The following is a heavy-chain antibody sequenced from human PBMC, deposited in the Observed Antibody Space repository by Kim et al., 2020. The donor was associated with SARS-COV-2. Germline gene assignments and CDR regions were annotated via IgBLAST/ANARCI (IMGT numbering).Heavy chain of an antibody. Sequence: ASVKVSCKASGYTFTSYAMNWVRQAPGQGLEWMGWINTNTGNPTYAQGFTGRFVFSLDTSVSTANLQISSLKAEDTAVYYCATPALDYYGSGSPFDYWGQGTLVTASS. CDR2: INTNTGNP. V-gene: IGHV7-4-1*02. CDR3: ATPALDYYGSGSPFDY. D-gene: IGHD3-10*01. CDR1: GYTFTSYA. J-gene: IGHJ4*02.